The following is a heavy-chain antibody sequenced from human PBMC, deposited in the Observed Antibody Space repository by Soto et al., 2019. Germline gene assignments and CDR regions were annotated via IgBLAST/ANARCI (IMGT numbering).Heavy chain of an antibody. Sequence: SETLSLTCTVSGASVTNGSYYWSWIRLPPGKGLEWIGYIHHSGSTDYNPSLTRRVAMSVDTSKNQFSLSVSSVTAADTAVYYCARGLGGYSYGSFVYWGQGTLVTVSS. D-gene: IGHD5-18*01. CDR3: ARGLGGYSYGSFVY. V-gene: IGHV4-61*01. J-gene: IGHJ4*02. CDR2: IHHSGST. CDR1: GASVTNGSYY.